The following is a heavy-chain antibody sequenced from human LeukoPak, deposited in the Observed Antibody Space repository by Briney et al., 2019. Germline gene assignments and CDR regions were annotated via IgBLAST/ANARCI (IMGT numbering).Heavy chain of an antibody. Sequence: ESLKISCKGSGYNFTTYWIGWVRQMPGKGLEWMGIIYPGDSDTRYSPSFQGQVTISADKSISTAYLQWSSLKASDTAMYYCARRSIEWGFVDYWGQGTLVTVSS. J-gene: IGHJ4*02. CDR1: GYNFTTYW. CDR3: ARRSIEWGFVDY. D-gene: IGHD3-16*01. V-gene: IGHV5-51*01. CDR2: IYPGDSDT.